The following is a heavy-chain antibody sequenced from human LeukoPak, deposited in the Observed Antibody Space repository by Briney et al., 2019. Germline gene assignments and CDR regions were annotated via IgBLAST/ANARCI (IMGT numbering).Heavy chain of an antibody. V-gene: IGHV4-34*01. J-gene: IGHJ4*02. Sequence: SETLPLTCAVYGGSFSGYYWSWIRQPPGKGLEWIGEINHSGSTNYNPSLKSRVTISVDTSKNQFSLKLSSVTAADTAVYYCARGLRWLNFDYWGQGTLVTVSS. CDR3: ARGLRWLNFDY. CDR2: INHSGST. D-gene: IGHD4-17*01. CDR1: GGSFSGYY.